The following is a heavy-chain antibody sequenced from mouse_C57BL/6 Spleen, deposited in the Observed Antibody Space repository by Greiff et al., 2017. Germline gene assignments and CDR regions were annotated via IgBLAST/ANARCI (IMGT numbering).Heavy chain of an antibody. Sequence: EVKLVESGGDLVKPGGSLKLSCAASGFTFSSYGMSWVRQTPDKRLAWVATISSGGSYTYYPDSVKGRFTISRDNAKNTLYLQMSSLKSEDTAMYYCVRFYGSAFYFDYWGQGTTLTVSS. CDR3: VRFYGSAFYFDY. J-gene: IGHJ2*01. CDR2: ISSGGSYT. CDR1: GFTFSSYG. D-gene: IGHD1-1*01. V-gene: IGHV5-6*01.